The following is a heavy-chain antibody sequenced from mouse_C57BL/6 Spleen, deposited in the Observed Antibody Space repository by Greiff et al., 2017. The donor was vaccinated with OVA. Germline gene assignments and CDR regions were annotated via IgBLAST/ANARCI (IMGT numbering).Heavy chain of an antibody. CDR2: ISYSGST. V-gene: IGHV3-8*01. J-gene: IGHJ2*01. Sequence: EVQLVESGPGLAKPSQTLSLTCSVTGYSITSDYWNWIRKFPGNKLEYMGYISYSGSTYSNPSLKSRISIPRDTSKNQYYRQLNSVTTEDTATYYCARYRRTGGYFDYWGQGTTLTVSS. CDR3: ARYRRTGGYFDY. CDR1: GYSITSDY.